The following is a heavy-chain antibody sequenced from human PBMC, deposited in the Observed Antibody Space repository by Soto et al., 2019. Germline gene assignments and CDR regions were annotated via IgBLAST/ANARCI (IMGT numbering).Heavy chain of an antibody. J-gene: IGHJ6*02. CDR2: IIPIFGTA. V-gene: IGHV1-69*01. D-gene: IGHD2-15*01. CDR1: GGTFSSYA. Sequence: QVQLVQSGAEVKKPGSSVKVSCKAPGGTFSSYAISWVRQAPGQGLEWMGGIIPIFGTANYAQKFQGRVTITADESTSQGYMELSSLRSEDTAVYYCARSQGGSSSLDIYYYYYSGMDVWGQGTTVTVSS. CDR3: ARSQGGSSSLDIYYYYYSGMDV.